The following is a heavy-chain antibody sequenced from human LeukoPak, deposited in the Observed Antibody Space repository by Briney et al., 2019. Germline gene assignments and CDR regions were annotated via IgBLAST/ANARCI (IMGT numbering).Heavy chain of an antibody. J-gene: IGHJ5*02. Sequence: GASVKVSCKASGYTLTSYDINWVRQATGQGLEWMGWMNPNSGNTGYAQKFQGRVTMTRNTSISTAYMELSSLRSEDTAVYYCARGSYYYGSGSYVWFDPWGQGTLVTVSS. V-gene: IGHV1-8*01. CDR1: GYTLTSYD. CDR2: MNPNSGNT. D-gene: IGHD3-10*01. CDR3: ARGSYYYGSGSYVWFDP.